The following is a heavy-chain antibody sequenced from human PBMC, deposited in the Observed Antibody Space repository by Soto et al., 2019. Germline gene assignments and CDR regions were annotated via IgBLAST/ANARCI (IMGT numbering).Heavy chain of an antibody. V-gene: IGHV4-4*07. CDR1: GGSIRNYF. Sequence: QVQLQESGPGLVKPSETLSLICNVSGGSIRNYFWTWIRQPAGKGLEWIGRIYSSGNTVYNASLKSRVTMSIDMSKNKFSLKLSSMTAADTAVYYCVRDVESPGISGAWGAFDIWGQGTVVTVSS. CDR2: IYSSGNT. CDR3: VRDVESPGISGAWGAFDI. D-gene: IGHD1-20*01. J-gene: IGHJ3*02.